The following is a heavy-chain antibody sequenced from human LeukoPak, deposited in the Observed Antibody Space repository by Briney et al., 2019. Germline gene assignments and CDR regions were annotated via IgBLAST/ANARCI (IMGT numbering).Heavy chain of an antibody. CDR1: GGSISSYY. CDR3: ARGVGSWYFYPNYAFDI. V-gene: IGHV4-4*07. CDR2: IYTSGST. Sequence: SETLSLTCTVSGGSISSYYWSWIRQPPGKGLEWIGRIYTSGSTNYNPSLKSRVTMSVDTSKNQFSLKLSSVTAADTAVYYCARGVGSWYFYPNYAFDIWGQGTMVTVSS. D-gene: IGHD6-13*01. J-gene: IGHJ3*02.